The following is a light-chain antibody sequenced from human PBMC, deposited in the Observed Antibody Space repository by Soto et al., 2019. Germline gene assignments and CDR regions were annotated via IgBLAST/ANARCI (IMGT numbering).Light chain of an antibody. V-gene: IGKV1-17*01. CDR3: LQHYHYPRA. Sequence: DVQMTQSPSSLSASVRDRVTITCRASQGIGNDLGWYQQKPGEAPKRLMYAASRLQSGVPSRFSGSGFGTYFTLTISCLKPEDLATYYCLQHYHYPRAFGTGTRV. J-gene: IGKJ1*01. CDR1: QGIGND. CDR2: AAS.